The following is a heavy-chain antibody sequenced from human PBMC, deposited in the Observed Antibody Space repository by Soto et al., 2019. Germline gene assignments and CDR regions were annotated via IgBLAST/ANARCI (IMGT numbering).Heavy chain of an antibody. CDR3: AKGGEVGGVLGDH. Sequence: QVQLVESGGGVVQPGTSLRLSCEASGFAFNKFGMHWVRQAPGKGLDWVAFISYVGSYQYYADSVQGRLTITRDNSMNTLHMQLNSLRREDTAVYYCAKGGEVGGVLGDHWGQGTLVTVSS. CDR1: GFAFNKFG. J-gene: IGHJ4*02. V-gene: IGHV3-30*18. CDR2: ISYVGSYQ. D-gene: IGHD1-26*01.